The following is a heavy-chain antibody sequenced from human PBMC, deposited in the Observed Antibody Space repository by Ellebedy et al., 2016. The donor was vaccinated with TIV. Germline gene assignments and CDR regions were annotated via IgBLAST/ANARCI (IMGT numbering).Heavy chain of an antibody. CDR3: ARDPPGIGALDF. V-gene: IGHV4-4*07. Sequence: MPSETLSLTCTVSGASIGDYYWAWVRQTAGKGLEWTGQIYASGGTDYNPSLKSRVTMSLDTSNNQFSLRLTSVTATDTAIYYCARDPPGIGALDFWGQGTLVTVSS. CDR1: GASIGDYY. J-gene: IGHJ4*02. CDR2: IYASGGT. D-gene: IGHD3-3*01.